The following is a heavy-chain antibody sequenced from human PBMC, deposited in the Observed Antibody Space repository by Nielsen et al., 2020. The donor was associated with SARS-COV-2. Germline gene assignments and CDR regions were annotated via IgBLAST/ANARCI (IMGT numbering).Heavy chain of an antibody. Sequence: GESLKISCAASGFTFSSYGMHWVRQAPGKGLEWVAVIWYDGSNKYYADSVKGRFTISRDDSKNTLYLQMNSLRAEDTAVYYCALLAVAGRVSYYGMDVWGQGTTVTVSS. D-gene: IGHD6-19*01. CDR2: IWYDGSNK. V-gene: IGHV3-33*08. CDR3: ALLAVAGRVSYYGMDV. CDR1: GFTFSSYG. J-gene: IGHJ6*02.